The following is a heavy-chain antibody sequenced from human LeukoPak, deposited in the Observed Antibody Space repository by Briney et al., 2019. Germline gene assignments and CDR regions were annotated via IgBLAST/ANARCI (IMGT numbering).Heavy chain of an antibody. CDR1: GYTFTGYY. J-gene: IGHJ5*02. Sequence: ASVKVSCKASGYTFTGYYMHWVRPAPGQGLEWMGWINPNSGGTNYAQKFQGRVTMTRDTSISTAYMELSRLRSDDTAVYYCARDLTRIAVAGTPFWFDPWGQGTLVTVSS. CDR2: INPNSGGT. CDR3: ARDLTRIAVAGTPFWFDP. D-gene: IGHD6-19*01. V-gene: IGHV1-2*02.